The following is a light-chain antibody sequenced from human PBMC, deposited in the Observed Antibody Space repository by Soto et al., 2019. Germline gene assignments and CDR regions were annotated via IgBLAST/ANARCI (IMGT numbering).Light chain of an antibody. CDR3: CSFAGSTPFL. Sequence: QSVLTQPASVSGSPGQSITISCTGTSSDVGSYNLVSWYQQHPGKAPKVIIYEGRKRPSGVSNRFSGSKSGNTASLTISGLQAEDEADYYCCSFAGSTPFLFGTGTKVTV. V-gene: IGLV2-23*01. CDR2: EGR. CDR1: SSDVGSYNL. J-gene: IGLJ1*01.